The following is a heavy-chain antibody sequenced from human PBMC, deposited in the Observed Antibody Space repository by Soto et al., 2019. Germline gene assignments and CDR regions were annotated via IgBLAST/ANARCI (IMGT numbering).Heavy chain of an antibody. CDR3: AKDPSRDYGDYGNWFDP. CDR2: ISGSGGST. J-gene: IGHJ5*02. D-gene: IGHD4-17*01. CDR1: GFTFSSYA. Sequence: GGSLRLSCAASGFTFSSYAMSWVRQAPGKGLEWVSAISGSGGSTYYADSVKGRFTISRDNSKNTLYLQMNSLRAEDTAVYYCAKDPSRDYGDYGNWFDPWGQGTLVTVSS. V-gene: IGHV3-23*01.